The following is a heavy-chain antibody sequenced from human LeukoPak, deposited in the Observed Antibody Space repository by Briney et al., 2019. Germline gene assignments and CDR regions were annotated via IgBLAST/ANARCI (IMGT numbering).Heavy chain of an antibody. V-gene: IGHV1-69*05. J-gene: IGHJ2*01. CDR3: ARVHLGYDSSVQWYFDL. Sequence: SVKVSCKASGGTFSSYAISWVRQAPGQGLEWMGGIIPIFDTANYAQKFQGRVTITTDESTSTAYMELSSLRSEDTAVYYCARVHLGYDSSVQWYFDLWGRGTLVTVSS. CDR2: IIPIFDTA. CDR1: GGTFSSYA. D-gene: IGHD3-22*01.